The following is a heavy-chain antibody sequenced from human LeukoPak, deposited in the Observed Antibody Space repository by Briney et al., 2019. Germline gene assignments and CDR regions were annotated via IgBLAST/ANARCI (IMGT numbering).Heavy chain of an antibody. CDR1: GYTFTSYD. V-gene: IGHV1-2*02. D-gene: IGHD3-10*01. CDR3: VQFELDH. J-gene: IGHJ5*02. Sequence: GASVKVSCKASGYTFTSYDINWVRQAPGQGLEWMGWINPNTGSTNYAQKFQGRVTMTRDTSISTAYMDLSRLRSDDTAVYYCVQFELDHWGQGTLVTVSS. CDR2: INPNTGST.